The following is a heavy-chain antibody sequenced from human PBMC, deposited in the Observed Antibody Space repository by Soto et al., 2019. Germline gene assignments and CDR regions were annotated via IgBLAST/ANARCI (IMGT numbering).Heavy chain of an antibody. CDR1: GFTLSSYS. CDR3: ARDSYYDSSGSSTPGWFDP. CDR2: ISSSSSYI. V-gene: IGHV3-21*01. D-gene: IGHD3-22*01. Sequence: PGGSLRLSCAASGFTLSSYSMNWVRQAPGKGVEWFSSISSSSSYIYYADSVKGRFTISRDNAKNSLYLQMNSLRAEDTAVYYCARDSYYDSSGSSTPGWFDPWGQGTLVTVSS. J-gene: IGHJ5*02.